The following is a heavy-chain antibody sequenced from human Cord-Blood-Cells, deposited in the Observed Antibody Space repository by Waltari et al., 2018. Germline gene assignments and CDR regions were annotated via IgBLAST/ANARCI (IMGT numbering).Heavy chain of an antibody. CDR1: GFTFSSYA. J-gene: IGHJ6*02. V-gene: IGHV3-30-3*01. D-gene: IGHD2-15*01. CDR2: ISYDGSNK. CDR3: ARDQDKLLTYYGMDV. Sequence: QVQLVESGGGVVQPGRSLGLSCAASGFTFSSYAPHWVRQAPGKGLEWVAVISYDGSNKYYADSVKGRFTISRDNSKNTLYLQMNSLRAEDTAVYYCARDQDKLLTYYGMDVWGQGTTVTVSS.